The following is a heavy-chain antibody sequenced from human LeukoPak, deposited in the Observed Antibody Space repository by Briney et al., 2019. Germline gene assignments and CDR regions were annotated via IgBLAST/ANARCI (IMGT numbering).Heavy chain of an antibody. J-gene: IGHJ4*02. D-gene: IGHD3-3*01. CDR2: ISYSGNT. V-gene: IGHV4-30-4*07. Sequence: PSETLSLTCVVSGGSISSGGYSWSWIRQPPGKGLEWIGYISYSGNTYYNPSLKSRLTISVDTSKNQFSLKLSSVTAADTAVYYCAKGERYDFHFDYWGQGTLVTVSS. CDR3: AKGERYDFHFDY. CDR1: GGSISSGGYS.